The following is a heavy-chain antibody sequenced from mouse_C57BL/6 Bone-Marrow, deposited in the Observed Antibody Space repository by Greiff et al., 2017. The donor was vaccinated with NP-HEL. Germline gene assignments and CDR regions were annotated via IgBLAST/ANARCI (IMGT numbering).Heavy chain of an antibody. CDR2: ISSGSSTI. CDR1: GFTFSDYG. D-gene: IGHD1-1*01. J-gene: IGHJ2*01. CDR3: ARNNYYGIVPYYFDY. Sequence: EVQRVESGGGLVKPGGSLKLSCAASGFTFSDYGMHWVRQAPEKGLEWVAYISSGSSTIYYADTVKGRFTISRDNAKNTLFLQMTSLRSEDTAMYYCARNNYYGIVPYYFDYWGQGTTLTVSS. V-gene: IGHV5-17*01.